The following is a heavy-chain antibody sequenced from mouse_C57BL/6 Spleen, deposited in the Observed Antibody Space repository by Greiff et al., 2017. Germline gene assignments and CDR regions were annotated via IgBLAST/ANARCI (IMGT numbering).Heavy chain of an antibody. J-gene: IGHJ3*01. CDR3: ARGTAQATFAY. Sequence: EVQLQESGPGLVKPSQSLSLTCSVTGYSITSGYYWNWIRQFPGNKMEWMGYISYDGSNNYNPSLKNRISITRDTSKNQFFLKLNSVTTEDTATYYCARGTAQATFAYWGQGTLVTVSA. V-gene: IGHV3-6*01. CDR1: GYSITSGYY. CDR2: ISYDGSN. D-gene: IGHD3-2*02.